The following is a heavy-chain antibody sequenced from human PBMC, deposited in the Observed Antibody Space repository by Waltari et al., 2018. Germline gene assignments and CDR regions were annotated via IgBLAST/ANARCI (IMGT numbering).Heavy chain of an antibody. V-gene: IGHV3-7*01. Sequence: EVQLVESGGGLVQPGGSLKLSCAASGFTLSNSWMNWVHHAPGKGREWVGMLKRDGSLQYYLDSVHGRFTISRDNAKHSLFLQMASLRVEDTAMYYCAGGTGSLADQWGQGTPVTVSP. J-gene: IGHJ4*02. CDR1: GFTLSNSW. CDR3: AGGTGSLADQ. CDR2: LKRDGSLQ. D-gene: IGHD3-9*01.